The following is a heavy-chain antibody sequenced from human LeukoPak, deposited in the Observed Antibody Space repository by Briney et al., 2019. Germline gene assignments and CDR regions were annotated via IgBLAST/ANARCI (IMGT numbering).Heavy chain of an antibody. Sequence: TGGSLRLSCAASGFTVSSNYMNWVRQAPGKGLEWVSVIYSGDSTYYADSVKGRFTISRDNSKNTLYLQMNSLRAEDTAVYYCARLGGDCSTTSCLDYWGQGTLVTVSS. D-gene: IGHD2-2*01. CDR1: GFTVSSNY. V-gene: IGHV3-66*02. CDR2: IYSGDST. CDR3: ARLGGDCSTTSCLDY. J-gene: IGHJ4*02.